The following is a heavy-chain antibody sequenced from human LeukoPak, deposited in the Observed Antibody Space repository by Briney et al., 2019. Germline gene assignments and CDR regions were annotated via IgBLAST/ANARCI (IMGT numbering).Heavy chain of an antibody. CDR1: GYTFTGYY. V-gene: IGHV1-2*02. CDR3: ARGHNYYYGMDV. J-gene: IGHJ6*02. Sequence: ASVKVSCKASGYTFTGYYMHWVRQAPGQGLEWMGWINPNSGGTNYAQKFQGRVTMTRDTSISTAYMELSRLRSEDTAVYYCARGHNYYYGMDVWGQGTTVTVSS. CDR2: INPNSGGT.